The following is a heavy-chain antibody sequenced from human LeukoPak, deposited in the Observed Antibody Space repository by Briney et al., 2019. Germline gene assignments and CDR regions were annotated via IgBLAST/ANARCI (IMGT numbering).Heavy chain of an antibody. D-gene: IGHD2-2*02. CDR2: INPNSGGT. CDR3: ARVQHAARKGRTVVPAAIPGPVAPSDAFDI. Sequence: ASVKVSCKASGYTFTGYYMHWVRQAPGQGLEWMGWINPNSGGTNYAQKFQGRVTMTRDTSISTAYMELSRLRSDDTAVYYCARVQHAARKGRTVVPAAIPGPVAPSDAFDIWGQGTMVTVSS. V-gene: IGHV1-2*02. CDR1: GYTFTGYY. J-gene: IGHJ3*02.